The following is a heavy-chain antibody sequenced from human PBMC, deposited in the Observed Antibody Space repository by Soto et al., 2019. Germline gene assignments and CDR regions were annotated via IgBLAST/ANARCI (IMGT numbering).Heavy chain of an antibody. Sequence: GSGPTLVNPTQTLTLTCTFSGFSLSTSGMCVSWIRQPPGKALEWLALIDWDDDKYYSTSLKTRLTISKDTSKNQVVLTMTNMDPVDTATYYCARGSGDGYNYEFDYWGQGTLVTVSS. CDR1: GFSLSTSGMC. J-gene: IGHJ4*02. CDR2: IDWDDDK. D-gene: IGHD5-12*01. CDR3: ARGSGDGYNYEFDY. V-gene: IGHV2-70*01.